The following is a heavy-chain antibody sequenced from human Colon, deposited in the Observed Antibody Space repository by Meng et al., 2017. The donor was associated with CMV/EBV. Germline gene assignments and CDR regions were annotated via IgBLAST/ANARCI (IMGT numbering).Heavy chain of an antibody. CDR2: INLDSDST. V-gene: IGHV1-2*02. CDR1: GYTGYY. D-gene: IGHD5-12*01. Sequence: ASVKVSCKASGYTGYYMHWVRQAPGRGLEWMGWINLDSDSTKFAGKFQGRVTMTRDTSLSSATMELSRLTSDVTAIYYCARVVADSYGLDVWGQGTTVTVSS. CDR3: ARVVADSYGLDV. J-gene: IGHJ6*02.